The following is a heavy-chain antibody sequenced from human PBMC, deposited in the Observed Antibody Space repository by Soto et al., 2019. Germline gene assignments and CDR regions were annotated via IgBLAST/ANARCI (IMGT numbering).Heavy chain of an antibody. J-gene: IGHJ4*02. CDR1: GYTFTSYA. Sequence: ASVKVSCRASGYTFTSYAMHWVRQAPGQRLEWMGWINAGNGNTKYSQKFQGRVTITRDTSASTAYMELSSLRSEDTAVYYCARSFSYYDFWSGYTFDYWGQGTLVTVSS. CDR3: ARSFSYYDFWSGYTFDY. CDR2: INAGNGNT. D-gene: IGHD3-3*01. V-gene: IGHV1-3*01.